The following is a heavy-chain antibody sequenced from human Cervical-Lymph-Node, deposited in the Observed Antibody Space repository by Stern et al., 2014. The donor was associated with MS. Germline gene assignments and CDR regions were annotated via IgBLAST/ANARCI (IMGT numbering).Heavy chain of an antibody. CDR2: IFSHDEK. CDR1: GFSLSNARMG. V-gene: IGHV2-26*01. D-gene: IGHD2-2*01. Sequence: QVTLKESGPVLVKPTETLTLTCTVSGFSLSNARMGVSWIRQPPGKALEWLAHIFSHDEKSYSTSLKSRLTISKDTSKSQVVLTMTNMDPVDTATYYCARMYCSSTSCYPLPSNWFDPWGQGTLVTVSS. J-gene: IGHJ5*02. CDR3: ARMYCSSTSCYPLPSNWFDP.